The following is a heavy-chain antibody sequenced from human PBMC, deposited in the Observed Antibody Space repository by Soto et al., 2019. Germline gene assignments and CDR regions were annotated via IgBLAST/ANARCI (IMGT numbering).Heavy chain of an antibody. CDR3: ARAYTGRLPRRADYYYAMDV. V-gene: IGHV3-13*05. J-gene: IGHJ6*02. CDR1: GFTFSNYD. Sequence: EVQLVESGGGLVQPGGSLRLSCAASGFTFSNYDMHWVRQVPGKGLEWVSAMGAAHDQYYLGSVKRRFTISRENAKNSVYLQMNGLRAGDSAVYYCARAYTGRLPRRADYYYAMDVWGQGTTVTVSS. D-gene: IGHD2-2*02. CDR2: MGAAHDQ.